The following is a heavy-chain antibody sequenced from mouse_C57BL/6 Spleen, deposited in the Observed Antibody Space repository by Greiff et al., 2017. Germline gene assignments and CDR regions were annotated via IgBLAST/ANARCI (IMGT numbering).Heavy chain of an antibody. CDR2: ISSGSSTI. Sequence: DVKLVESGGGLVKPGGSLKLSCAASGFTFSDYGMHWVRQAPEKGLEWVAYISSGSSTIYYADTVKGRFTISRDNAKNTLFLPMTSLRSEDTAMYYCERRRGIDYAMDYWGQGTSVTVSA. CDR1: GFTFSDYG. V-gene: IGHV5-17*01. CDR3: ERRRGIDYAMDY. J-gene: IGHJ4*01.